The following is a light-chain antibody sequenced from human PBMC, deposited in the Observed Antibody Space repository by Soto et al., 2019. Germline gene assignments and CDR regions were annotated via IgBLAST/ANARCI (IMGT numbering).Light chain of an antibody. CDR2: DAS. CDR1: QSVSGS. J-gene: IGKJ2*01. CDR3: QQRSNWVYT. Sequence: EIVLTQSPATLYLSPGERATLSCRASQSVSGSLAWYQQKPGQAPRLLIYDASNRATGIPARFSGSGSGTDLTLTISSLEPEDFALYYCQQRSNWVYTFGQGTKLEIK. V-gene: IGKV3-11*01.